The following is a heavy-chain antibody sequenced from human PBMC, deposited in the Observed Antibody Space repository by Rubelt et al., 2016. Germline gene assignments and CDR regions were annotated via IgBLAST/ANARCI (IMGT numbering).Heavy chain of an antibody. CDR2: IIPILGIA. Sequence: QIQLVQSGAEVKKPGSSVKVSCKASGGTFSSYAISWVRQAPGQGLEWMGRIIPILGIANYAQKFKGRVTITADKSTSTAYMELSSLRSEDTAVYYCARAGVTTADAFDIWGQGTMVTVSS. J-gene: IGHJ3*02. V-gene: IGHV1-69*04. CDR1: GGTFSSYA. CDR3: ARAGVTTADAFDI. D-gene: IGHD4-11*01.